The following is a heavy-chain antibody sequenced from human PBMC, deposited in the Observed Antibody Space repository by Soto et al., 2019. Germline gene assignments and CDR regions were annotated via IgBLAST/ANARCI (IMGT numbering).Heavy chain of an antibody. V-gene: IGHV4-59*08. D-gene: IGHD4-17*01. CDR2: VYYTGDT. CDR3: VRQGIDYLHGLVDV. CDR1: SGPDRSHN. J-gene: IGHJ6*02. Sequence: PSETLSLTCTVSSGPDRSHNWGWIRQPPGRGLEWIGYVYYTGDTAYNPSLRGRVTISADTSTNDISLTLNSVTAADTAVYYCVRQGIDYLHGLVDVWGQGTTVNAP.